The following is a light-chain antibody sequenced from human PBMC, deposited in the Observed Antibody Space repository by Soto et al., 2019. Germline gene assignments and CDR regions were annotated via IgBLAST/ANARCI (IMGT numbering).Light chain of an antibody. CDR3: QQRSNWPIT. Sequence: EIVLTQSPATLSLSPGERATLSCRASQSVSSYLAWYQQKLGQAPRLLIYDASNRTTGIPARFSGGGSGTSFTLTIGSIEPEEFAVYYCQQRSNWPITSGQGTRLEIK. V-gene: IGKV3-11*01. CDR2: DAS. J-gene: IGKJ5*01. CDR1: QSVSSY.